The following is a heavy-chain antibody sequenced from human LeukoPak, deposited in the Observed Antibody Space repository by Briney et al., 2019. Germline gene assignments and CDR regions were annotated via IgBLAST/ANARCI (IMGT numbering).Heavy chain of an antibody. V-gene: IGHV1-8*01. D-gene: IGHD5-12*01. J-gene: IGHJ4*02. CDR2: MNPNSGNT. CDR3: ARGIVVGGYDNNYFDY. Sequence: ASVKVSCKASGYTFTSYDINWVRQATGQGLKWMGWMNPNSGNTGYAQKFQGRVTMTRNTSISTAYMELSSLRSEDTAVYYCARGIVVGGYDNNYFDYWGQGTLVTVSS. CDR1: GYTFTSYD.